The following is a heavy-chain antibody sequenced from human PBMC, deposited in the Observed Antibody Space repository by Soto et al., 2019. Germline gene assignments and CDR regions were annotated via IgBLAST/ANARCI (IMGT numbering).Heavy chain of an antibody. CDR2: ISASSGIT. J-gene: IGHJ6*03. CDR1: GFTFYSYA. CDR3: AKRINYASGSRKFYYYYMDV. Sequence: EVQLLESGGGLVQPGGSLRLSCAASGFTFYSYAMSWVRKAPGKGLEWVSTISASSGITYYADSVKGRFTISRDNYKNTLYLQLNSVRAEDTAVYYCAKRINYASGSRKFYYYYMDVWGKGTTVTVSS. D-gene: IGHD3-10*01. V-gene: IGHV3-23*01.